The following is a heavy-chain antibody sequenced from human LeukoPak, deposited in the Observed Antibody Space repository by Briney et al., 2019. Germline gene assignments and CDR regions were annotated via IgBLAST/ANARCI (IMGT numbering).Heavy chain of an antibody. CDR2: IIPILGIA. J-gene: IGHJ4*02. V-gene: IGHV1-69*04. Sequence: VASVKVSCKASGGTFSSYAISWVRQAPGQGLEWMGRIIPILGIANYAQKFQGRVTITADKSTSTAYMELRSLRSDDTAVYYCARCSGSTLIDYWGQGTLVTVSS. CDR3: ARCSGSTLIDY. D-gene: IGHD2-15*01. CDR1: GGTFSSYA.